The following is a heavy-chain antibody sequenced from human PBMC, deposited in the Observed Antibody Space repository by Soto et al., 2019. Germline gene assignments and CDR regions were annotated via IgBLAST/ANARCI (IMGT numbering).Heavy chain of an antibody. Sequence: QLVQSGAEVKEPGASVKVSCKASGYTFSSYVISWVRQAPGQGLEWMGWISAYNDNINYAQKFQGRVTMTTDTSTSTGYMVLKRLSSDDTAVYYCAMKTSGSYYENFGYWGQGTLVTVSS. CDR2: ISAYNDNI. J-gene: IGHJ4*02. V-gene: IGHV1-18*01. CDR3: AMKTSGSYYENFGY. CDR1: GYTFSSYV. D-gene: IGHD1-26*01.